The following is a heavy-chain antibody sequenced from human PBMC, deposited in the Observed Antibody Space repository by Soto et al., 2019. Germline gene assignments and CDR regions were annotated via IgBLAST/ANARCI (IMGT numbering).Heavy chain of an antibody. Sequence: PGGSLRLSCAASGFTFSSYAMHWVRQAPGKGLEWVAVISYDGSNKYYADSVKGRFTISRDNSKNTLYLQMNSLRAEDTAVYYCARARSGYDFSWFDPWGQGTLVTVSS. V-gene: IGHV3-30-3*01. D-gene: IGHD5-12*01. CDR1: GFTFSSYA. CDR2: ISYDGSNK. CDR3: ARARSGYDFSWFDP. J-gene: IGHJ5*02.